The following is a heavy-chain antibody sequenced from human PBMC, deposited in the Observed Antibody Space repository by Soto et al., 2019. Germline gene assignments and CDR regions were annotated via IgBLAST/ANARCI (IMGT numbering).Heavy chain of an antibody. V-gene: IGHV3-74*01. CDR1: GFTFNSYW. Sequence: EVQLVESGGGLVQPGGSLRLSCAASGFTFNSYWMHWVRQAPGKGLVWVSRINSDGSRTSYADSVKGRFTISRDNANNTLEMQMNRLRAEGTAVYYCARGEYYDYFDIWGQGTMVTVSS. D-gene: IGHD5-12*01. CDR3: ARGEYYDYFDI. CDR2: INSDGSRT. J-gene: IGHJ3*02.